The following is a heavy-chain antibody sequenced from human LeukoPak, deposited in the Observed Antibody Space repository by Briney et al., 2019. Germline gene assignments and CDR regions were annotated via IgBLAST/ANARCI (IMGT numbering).Heavy chain of an antibody. V-gene: IGHV4-34*01. D-gene: IGHD2-2*02. J-gene: IGHJ4*02. CDR2: INHSGST. Sequence: SETLSLTCAVYGGSFSGYYWSWIRQPPGKGLEWIGGINHSGSTNYNPSLKSRVTISVDTSKNQFSLKLSSVTAADTAVYYCARKQYCSSTSCYRYFDYWGQGTLVTVSS. CDR1: GGSFSGYY. CDR3: ARKQYCSSTSCYRYFDY.